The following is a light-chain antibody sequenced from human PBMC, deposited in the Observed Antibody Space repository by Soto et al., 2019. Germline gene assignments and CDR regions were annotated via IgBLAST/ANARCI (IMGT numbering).Light chain of an antibody. CDR2: GAS. J-gene: IGKJ4*01. CDR3: HRYHNWPLT. Sequence: MVMTQSPATLSVGAWERSTLSGRARRGVGGTLAGYQQKPGQTPRLRIYGASSRATGVPARFSGSGSGTEFTLLINSMQPEDFAVYSCHRYHNWPLTFGGGTKVDIK. CDR1: RGVGGT. V-gene: IGKV3-15*01.